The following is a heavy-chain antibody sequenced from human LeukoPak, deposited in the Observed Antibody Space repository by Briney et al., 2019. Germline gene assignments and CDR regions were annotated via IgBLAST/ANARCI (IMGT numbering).Heavy chain of an antibody. CDR1: GFTFSSYA. V-gene: IGHV3-23*01. D-gene: IGHD2-15*01. Sequence: PGGSLRLSCAASGFTFSSYAMSWVRQAPGKGLEWVSAISGSGGSTYYADSVKGRFTISRDNSKNTRYLQMNSLRAEDTAVYYCAKDWTSGRVTTFDYWGQGTLVTVSS. J-gene: IGHJ4*02. CDR3: AKDWTSGRVTTFDY. CDR2: ISGSGGST.